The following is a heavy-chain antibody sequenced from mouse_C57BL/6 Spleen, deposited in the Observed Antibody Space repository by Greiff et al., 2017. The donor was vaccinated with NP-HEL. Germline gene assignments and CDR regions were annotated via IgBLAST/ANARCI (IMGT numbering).Heavy chain of an antibody. V-gene: IGHV1-54*01. CDR1: GYAFTNYL. CDR3: ASYYYGSSYGAMDY. Sequence: QVQLQQSGAELVRPGTSVKVSCKASGYAFTNYLIEWVKQRPGQGLEWIGVINPGSGGTNYNEKFKGKATLTADKSSSTAYMQLSSLTSEDSAVYFCASYYYGSSYGAMDYWGQGTSVTVSS. D-gene: IGHD1-1*01. J-gene: IGHJ4*01. CDR2: INPGSGGT.